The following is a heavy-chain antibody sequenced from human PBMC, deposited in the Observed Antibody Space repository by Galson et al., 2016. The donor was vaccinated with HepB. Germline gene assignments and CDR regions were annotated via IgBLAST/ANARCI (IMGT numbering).Heavy chain of an antibody. V-gene: IGHV3-33*01. CDR2: IWYDGSDQ. CDR3: ARDQGTKWEKGNNWFDP. J-gene: IGHJ5*02. CDR1: GFSFRYFG. D-gene: IGHD1-26*01. Sequence: SLRLSCAASGFSFRYFGMHWVRQAPGKGPEWVAIIWYDGSDQAYADSVKGRFTISRDNYAKTLYLQMNSLGAEDTAVYYCARDQGTKWEKGNNWFDPWGQGTLVTVSS.